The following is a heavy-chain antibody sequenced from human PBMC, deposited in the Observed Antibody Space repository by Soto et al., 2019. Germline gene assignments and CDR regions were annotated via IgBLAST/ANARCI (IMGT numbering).Heavy chain of an antibody. V-gene: IGHV2-5*02. CDR2: IYWDDDK. CDR3: ARSSPIDELKGLDY. Sequence: QITLKESGPPLVKPTQTLTLTCAFSGFSLSTTGVGVGWIRQPPGKALEWLALIYWDDDKRYSPSLKSRLTITKDTSKNQVVLTMTNMDPVDTATYYCARSSPIDELKGLDYWGQGTLVTVSS. J-gene: IGHJ4*02. CDR1: GFSLSTTGVG. D-gene: IGHD1-7*01.